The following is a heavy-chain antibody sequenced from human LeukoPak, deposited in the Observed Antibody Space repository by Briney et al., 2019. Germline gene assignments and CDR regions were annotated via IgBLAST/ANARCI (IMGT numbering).Heavy chain of an antibody. CDR2: IFPADSDT. D-gene: IGHD1-26*01. CDR3: ARARGTYANDAFDI. Sequence: GESLKISCKGSGYSFTNYWIGWVRQMPGKGLEWMGIIFPADSDTRYSPSLQGQVTISADKSISTAYLHWSSLRSSDTAMYYCARARGTYANDAFDIWGQGKMVTVSP. J-gene: IGHJ3*02. CDR1: GYSFTNYW. V-gene: IGHV5-51*01.